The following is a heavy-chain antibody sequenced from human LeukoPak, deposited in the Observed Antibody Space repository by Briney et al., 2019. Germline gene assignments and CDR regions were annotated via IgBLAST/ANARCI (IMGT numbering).Heavy chain of an antibody. CDR2: IHYSGST. CDR1: GGSISSYY. V-gene: IGHV4-59*08. Sequence: SETLSLTCTVSGGSISSYYWSWIRQPPGKGLEWIAYIHYSGSTNYNPSLKSRVTISVDTSKNQFSLKLSSVTAADTAVYYCARHVGMGATTRGWFDPWGQGTLVTVSS. CDR3: ARHVGMGATTRGWFDP. J-gene: IGHJ5*02. D-gene: IGHD1-26*01.